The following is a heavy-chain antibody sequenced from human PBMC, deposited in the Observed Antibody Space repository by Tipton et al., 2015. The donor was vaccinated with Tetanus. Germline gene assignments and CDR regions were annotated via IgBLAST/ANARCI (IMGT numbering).Heavy chain of an antibody. CDR1: GFTFSGYA. Sequence: SGFTFSGYAMHWVRQAPGKGLEWVALISKDGRDKNYADSVKGRFIVSRDNAKNSLYLQMNSLRDDDTAVYYCARAFFAAATSWGQGTLVTVSS. V-gene: IGHV3-33*05. CDR3: ARAFFAAATS. CDR2: ISKDGRDK. J-gene: IGHJ5*02. D-gene: IGHD6-13*01.